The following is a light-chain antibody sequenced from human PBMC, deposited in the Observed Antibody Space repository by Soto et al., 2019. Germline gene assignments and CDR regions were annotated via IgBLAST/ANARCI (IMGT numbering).Light chain of an antibody. Sequence: EIVLTQSPAALSLSPGERATLSCRASQSVTSYLAWYQQKPGQAPRLLIYDAFNRATGIPARFSGSGSGTDFTLTISSLETEDFAVYYCQQRSKWPLTFGGGTKVDIK. CDR2: DAF. V-gene: IGKV3-11*01. J-gene: IGKJ4*01. CDR1: QSVTSY. CDR3: QQRSKWPLT.